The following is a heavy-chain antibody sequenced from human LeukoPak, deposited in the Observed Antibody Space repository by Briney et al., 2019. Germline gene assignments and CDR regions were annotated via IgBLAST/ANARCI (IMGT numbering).Heavy chain of an antibody. CDR3: ARDNANWFDP. V-gene: IGHV4-4*07. CDR2: IYSSGST. J-gene: IGHJ5*02. CDR1: GGSTTDYF. Sequence: PSETLSLTCTVSGGSTTDYFWSWVRQPAGKGLEWIGRIYSSGSTNYNASLKSRVTMSVDTSKNQFSLKLSSVTAADTAVYYCARDNANWFDPWGQGTLVTVSS.